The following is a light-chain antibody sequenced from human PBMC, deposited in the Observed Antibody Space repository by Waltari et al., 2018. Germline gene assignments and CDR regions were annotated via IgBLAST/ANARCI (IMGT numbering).Light chain of an antibody. CDR1: SRDVGAYNY. CDR3: ISYAGNNKYV. J-gene: IGLJ1*01. CDR2: EVT. V-gene: IGLV2-8*01. Sequence: QSALTQPPSASGSPGQSVHISCTATSRDVGAYNYVSWYQQYPDKAPKLMIYEVTKRPSGVPDRFSGSKSGNTASLTVSGLQAEDEADYYCISYAGNNKYVLGAGTKVTVL.